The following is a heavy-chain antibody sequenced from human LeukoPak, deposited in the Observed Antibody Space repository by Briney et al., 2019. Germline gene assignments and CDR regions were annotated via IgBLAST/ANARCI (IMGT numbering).Heavy chain of an antibody. J-gene: IGHJ5*02. V-gene: IGHV3-23*01. D-gene: IGHD4-17*01. CDR2: ISGSGGST. CDR3: ATSGPHDYGDHWRWFDP. Sequence: LTGGSLRLSCAASGFTFSSYAMSWVRQAPGKGLEWVSAISGSGGSTYYADSVKGRFTISRDNSKNTLYLQMNSLRAEDTAVYYCATSGPHDYGDHWRWFDPWGQGTLVSVSS. CDR1: GFTFSSYA.